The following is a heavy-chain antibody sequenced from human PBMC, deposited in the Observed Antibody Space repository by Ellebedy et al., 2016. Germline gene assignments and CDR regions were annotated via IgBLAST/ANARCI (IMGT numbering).Heavy chain of an antibody. CDR2: ISGSGGST. D-gene: IGHD3-16*01. CDR3: AKGNDYVWGSYWSP. J-gene: IGHJ4*02. Sequence: GGSLRLXXAASGFTFSSYAMSWVRQAPGKGLEWVSAISGSGGSTYYADSVKGRFTISRDNSKNTLYLQMNSLRAEDTAVYYCAKGNDYVWGSYWSPWGQGTLVTVSS. V-gene: IGHV3-23*01. CDR1: GFTFSSYA.